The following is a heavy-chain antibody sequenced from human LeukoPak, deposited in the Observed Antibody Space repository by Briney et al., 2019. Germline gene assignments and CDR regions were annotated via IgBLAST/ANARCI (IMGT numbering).Heavy chain of an antibody. CDR2: IYYSGST. Sequence: SETLSLTCTVSGGSISSGGYYWSWIRQPPGKGLEWIGYIYYSGSTNYNPSLKSRVTISVDTSKNQFSLKLSSVTAADTAVYYCARSRRPSARGSCYSFDYWGQGTLVTVSS. CDR3: ARSRRPSARGSCYSFDY. J-gene: IGHJ4*02. V-gene: IGHV4-61*08. CDR1: GGSISSGGYY. D-gene: IGHD2-15*01.